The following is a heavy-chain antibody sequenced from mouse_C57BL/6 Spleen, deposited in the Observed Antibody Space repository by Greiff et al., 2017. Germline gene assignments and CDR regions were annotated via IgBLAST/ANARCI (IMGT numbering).Heavy chain of an antibody. CDR3: NTCDYNRDYFDY. CDR1: GFNIKDDY. V-gene: IGHV14-4*01. Sequence: EVKLMESGAELVRPGASVKLSCTASGFNIKDDYMHWVKQRPEQGLEWIGWIVPENGDTEYAAKFQGKATITADTSSNNAYLQLSRLTSEDNAVYYCNTCDYNRDYFDYWGQGTTLTVSS. J-gene: IGHJ2*01. CDR2: IVPENGDT. D-gene: IGHD2-4*01.